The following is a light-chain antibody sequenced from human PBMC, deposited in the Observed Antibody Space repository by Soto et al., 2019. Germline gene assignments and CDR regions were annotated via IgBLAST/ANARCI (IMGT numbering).Light chain of an antibody. CDR1: SSDIGGHNF. Sequence: QSALTQPASVSESLGQSITISCSGTSSDIGGHNFVSWYQQLPGKTPKVLIYGVSSRPSGISNRFSGSKSGNTASLTISGLQAEDEADYYCSSYTFSNTWVFGGGTKVTVL. CDR2: GVS. CDR3: SSYTFSNTWV. V-gene: IGLV2-14*01. J-gene: IGLJ3*02.